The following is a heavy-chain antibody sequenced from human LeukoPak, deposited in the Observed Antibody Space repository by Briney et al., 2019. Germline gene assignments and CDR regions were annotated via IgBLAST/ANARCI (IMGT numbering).Heavy chain of an antibody. V-gene: IGHV1-2*06. D-gene: IGHD3-22*01. CDR1: GYTFTGYY. Sequence: GASVKVSCKASGYTFTGYYMHWVRQAPGQGLEWMGRINPNSGGTNYAQKFQGRVTMTRDTSISTAYMELSRLRSDDTAVYYCARAYYYDSSGYYDPYYFDYWGQGTLVTASS. CDR3: ARAYYYDSSGYYDPYYFDY. J-gene: IGHJ4*02. CDR2: INPNSGGT.